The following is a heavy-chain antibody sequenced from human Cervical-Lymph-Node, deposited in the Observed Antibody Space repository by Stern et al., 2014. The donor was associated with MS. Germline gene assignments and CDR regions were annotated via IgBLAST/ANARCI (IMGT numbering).Heavy chain of an antibody. V-gene: IGHV3-11*06. CDR2: ISSGSSYT. D-gene: IGHD3-22*01. Sequence: QVQLMQSGGGLVLPGGSLRLSCVASGPTFSDYYMTWIRQAPGKGLEWLSYISSGSSYTNYADSVKGRFTISRDNAKNSLYLQMNSLRADDTAVYYCASHHYYDSSAGLDYWGQGTLVTVSS. CDR3: ASHHYYDSSAGLDY. J-gene: IGHJ4*02. CDR1: GPTFSDYY.